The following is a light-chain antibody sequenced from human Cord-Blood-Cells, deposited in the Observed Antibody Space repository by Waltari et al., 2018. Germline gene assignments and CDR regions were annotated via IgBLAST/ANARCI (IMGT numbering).Light chain of an antibody. Sequence: DIQMTQSPSSLSASVGDRVTITCRASQSISSYLNWYQQKPGKAPKLLIYAASSVESGVASRLSGSGAGTDFTLTISSLQPEDVATYYCPQSYSTPYTFGQGTKLEIK. CDR3: PQSYSTPYT. J-gene: IGKJ2*01. CDR2: AAS. CDR1: QSISSY. V-gene: IGKV1-39*01.